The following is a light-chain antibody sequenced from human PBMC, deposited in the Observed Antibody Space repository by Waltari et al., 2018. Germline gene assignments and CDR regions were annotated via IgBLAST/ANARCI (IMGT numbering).Light chain of an antibody. CDR3: QQYASLPLT. J-gene: IGKJ4*01. Sequence: EIALTQSPGTLSLSPGERVTLSCRASPSLTGTNLAWYQQKPGQPPRLLIYGASDRATGIPGRFSGSGSGTDFTLTITRLEPDDFAVYYCQQYASLPLTFGGGATVEIK. CDR2: GAS. V-gene: IGKV3-20*01. CDR1: PSLTGTN.